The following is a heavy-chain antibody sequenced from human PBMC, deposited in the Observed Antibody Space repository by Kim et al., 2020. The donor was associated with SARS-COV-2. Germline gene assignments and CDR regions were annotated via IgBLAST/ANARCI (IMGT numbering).Heavy chain of an antibody. CDR2: ISYDGSNK. CDR3: ARALYYDFWSAERFGWPPCY. V-gene: IGHV3-30-3*01. Sequence: GGSLRLSCAASGFTFSSYAMHWVRQAPGKGLEWVAVISYDGSNKYYADSVKGRFTISRDNSKNTLYLQMNSLRAEDTAVYYCARALYYDFWSAERFGWPPCYWGQGTLVTVSS. D-gene: IGHD3-3*01. J-gene: IGHJ4*02. CDR1: GFTFSSYA.